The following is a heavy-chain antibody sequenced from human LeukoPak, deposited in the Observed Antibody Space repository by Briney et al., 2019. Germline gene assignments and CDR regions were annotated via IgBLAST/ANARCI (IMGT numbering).Heavy chain of an antibody. V-gene: IGHV4-38-2*01. D-gene: IGHD3-22*01. J-gene: IGHJ4*02. CDR1: GYSISSGYY. CDR2: IYHSGST. CDR3: ARGYDSGRYFDY. Sequence: PSETLSLTCAVSGYSISSGYYWGWIRQPPGKGLEWIGSIYHSGSTYYNPSLKSRVTISVDTSKNQFSLKLSSVTAADTAVYYCARGYDSGRYFDYWGQGTLVTVSS.